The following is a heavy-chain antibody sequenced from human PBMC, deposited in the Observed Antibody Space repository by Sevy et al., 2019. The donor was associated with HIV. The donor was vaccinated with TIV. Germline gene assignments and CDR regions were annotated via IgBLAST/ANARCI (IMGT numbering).Heavy chain of an antibody. CDR1: GFTFSDYY. J-gene: IGHJ6*02. V-gene: IGHV3-11*01. CDR3: ASLDGSSWYGGTYGMDV. CDR2: ISSSGSTI. D-gene: IGHD6-13*01. Sequence: GGSLRLSCAASGFTFSDYYMSWIRQAPGKGLEWVSYISSSGSTIYYADSVEGRFTISRDNAKNSLYLQMNSLRAEDTAVYYCASLDGSSWYGGTYGMDVWGQGTTVTVSS.